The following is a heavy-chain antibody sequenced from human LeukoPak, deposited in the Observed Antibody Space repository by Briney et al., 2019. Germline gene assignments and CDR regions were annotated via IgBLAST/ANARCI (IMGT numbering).Heavy chain of an antibody. CDR3: AKGVITGTTPQPFDY. J-gene: IGHJ4*02. Sequence: SGGSLRLSCAASGFTSSTSAMNWVRQAPGKGLEWVSGMSASGGSTYYADSVKGRFTISRDNSKNTLYLQMNSLRAEDTAIYFRAKGVITGTTPQPFDYWGQGTLVTVSS. D-gene: IGHD1-7*01. CDR1: GFTSSTSA. CDR2: MSASGGST. V-gene: IGHV3-23*01.